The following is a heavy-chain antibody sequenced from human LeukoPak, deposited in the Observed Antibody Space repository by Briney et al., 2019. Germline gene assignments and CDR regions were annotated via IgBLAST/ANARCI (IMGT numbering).Heavy chain of an antibody. CDR1: GGSISSSKYY. D-gene: IGHD3-10*01. J-gene: IGHJ6*03. V-gene: IGHV4-39*07. Sequence: SETLSLTCTVSGGSISSSKYYWGWIRQPPGKGLEWIGSIYYSGSAYYNPSLKSRVTISVDTSKNQFSLKLSSVTAADTAVYYCARAFGDYYYYYMDVWGKGTTVTVSS. CDR2: IYYSGSA. CDR3: ARAFGDYYYYYMDV.